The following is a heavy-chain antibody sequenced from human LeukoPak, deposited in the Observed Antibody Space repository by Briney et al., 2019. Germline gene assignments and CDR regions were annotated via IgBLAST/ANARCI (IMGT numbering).Heavy chain of an antibody. V-gene: IGHV1-8*01. D-gene: IGHD2-2*01. J-gene: IGHJ4*02. CDR1: GYTFTSYD. Sequence: ASVKVSCKASGYTFTSYDINWVRQATGQGLEWMGWMNPNSGNTGYAQKFQGRVTMARNTSISTAYMELSSLRSEDTAVYYCARGRRYCSSTSCPYYFDYWGQGTLVTVSS. CDR3: ARGRRYCSSTSCPYYFDY. CDR2: MNPNSGNT.